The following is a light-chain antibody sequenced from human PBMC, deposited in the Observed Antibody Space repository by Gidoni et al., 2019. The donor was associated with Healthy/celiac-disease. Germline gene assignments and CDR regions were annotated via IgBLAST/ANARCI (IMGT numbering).Light chain of an antibody. CDR1: SSNLGSNT. V-gene: IGLV1-44*01. CDR3: AAWDDSLNGWV. J-gene: IGLJ3*02. CDR2: SNN. Sequence: QSVLTQPPSASGNPGQGGTISCSGSSSNLGSNTVNWYQQLPGTAPKLLIYSNNPRPSGVPDRFSGSKSGTSASLAISGLQSEDEADYYCAAWDDSLNGWVFGGGTKLTVL.